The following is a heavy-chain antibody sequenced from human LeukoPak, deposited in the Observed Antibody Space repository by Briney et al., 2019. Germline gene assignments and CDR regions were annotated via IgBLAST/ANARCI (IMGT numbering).Heavy chain of an antibody. Sequence: GGSLRLSCAASGFTFSSFYMHWVRQVPGKGLVWVSRINTGGTDTVYADSVKGRFTISKDNAKNTLYLQMNSLRAEDTAVYYCVRGSFGPDIWGQGTMVTVSS. J-gene: IGHJ3*02. V-gene: IGHV3-74*01. D-gene: IGHD3/OR15-3a*01. CDR3: VRGSFGPDI. CDR1: GFTFSSFY. CDR2: INTGGTDT.